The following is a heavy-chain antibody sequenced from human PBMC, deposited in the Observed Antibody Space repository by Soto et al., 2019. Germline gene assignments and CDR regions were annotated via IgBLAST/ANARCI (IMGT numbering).Heavy chain of an antibody. CDR2: IYHGGSS. Sequence: QVQLQESGPGLVKPSWTLSLTCAVSGGSISSSKWWSWVRQPPGKGLEWIGQIYHGGSSDYNPSLKSRVTISIDKPQNQCSLKLSSGTAADTAVYYCARDRDSSDTGGMDVWGQGNTVTVSS. V-gene: IGHV4-4*02. CDR1: GGSISSSKW. CDR3: ARDRDSSDTGGMDV. J-gene: IGHJ6*02. D-gene: IGHD3-22*01.